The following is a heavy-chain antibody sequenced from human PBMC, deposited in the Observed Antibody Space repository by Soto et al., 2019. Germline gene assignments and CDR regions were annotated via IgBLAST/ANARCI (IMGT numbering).Heavy chain of an antibody. CDR3: ARGGGRDGYYFDY. CDR2: IYHSGST. CDR1: GGSISSSNW. V-gene: IGHV4-4*02. D-gene: IGHD2-15*01. J-gene: IGHJ4*02. Sequence: SETLSLTCAVSGGSISSSNWWSWVRQPPGKGLEWIGEIYHSGSTTYNPSLKSRVTISVDKSKNQFSLKLSSVTAADTAVYYCARGGGRDGYYFDYWGQGTLVTVSS.